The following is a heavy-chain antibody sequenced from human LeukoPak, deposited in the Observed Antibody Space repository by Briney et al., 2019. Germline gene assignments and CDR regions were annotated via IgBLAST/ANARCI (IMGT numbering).Heavy chain of an antibody. CDR1: GYSFTDYY. D-gene: IGHD3-22*01. CDR2: INPNSGGT. V-gene: IGHV1-2*02. Sequence: ASVKVSCKTSGYSFTDYYMHWVRQAPGQGLEWMGWINPNSGGTNFAQRFQDRVTMTRHMSISTAYMELSRLRSDDTAIYYCTRGYYDSSDFEYFHHWGQGTLVTVSS. CDR3: TRGYYDSSDFEYFHH. J-gene: IGHJ1*01.